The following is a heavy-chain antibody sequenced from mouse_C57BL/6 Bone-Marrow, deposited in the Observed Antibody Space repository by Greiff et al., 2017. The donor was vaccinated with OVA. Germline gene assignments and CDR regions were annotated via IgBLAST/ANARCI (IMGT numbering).Heavy chain of an antibody. Sequence: VLLVESGAELARPGASVKMSCKASGYTFTSYTMHWVNQRPGQGLEWIGYINPSRGYTKYNQKFKDKATLTADKSSSTAYMQLRRLTSVDSAVYYDSAVDPRARTCNAMDYWGWGTAITVTA. CDR3: SAVDPRARTCNAMDY. CDR1: GYTFTSYT. V-gene: IGHV1-4*01. J-gene: IGHJ4*01. D-gene: IGHD6-1*01. CDR2: INPSRGYT.